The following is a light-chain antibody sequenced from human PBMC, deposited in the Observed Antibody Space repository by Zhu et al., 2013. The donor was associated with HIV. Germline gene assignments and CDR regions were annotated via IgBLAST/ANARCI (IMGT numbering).Light chain of an antibody. CDR2: DTD. CDR3: AAWDDSLNGYVI. V-gene: IGLV1-44*01. Sequence: QSVLTQPPSASDLPGQRVIISCSGGDSNIGSNRVFWYQQFPGTAPKLLIYDTDQRPSWVPVRFSGSKSGTSASLAISGLQSEDEADYYCAAWDDSLNGYVIFGGGTKLTVL. CDR1: DSNIGSNR. J-gene: IGLJ2*01.